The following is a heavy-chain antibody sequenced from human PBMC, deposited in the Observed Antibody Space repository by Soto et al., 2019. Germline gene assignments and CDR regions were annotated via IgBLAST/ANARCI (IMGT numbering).Heavy chain of an antibody. CDR2: IVVGSGNT. D-gene: IGHD4-17*01. CDR1: GFTFTSSA. V-gene: IGHV1-58*02. Sequence: GPEVKKPGTSVKVSCKASGFTFTSSAMQWVRQARGQRLEWIGWIVVGSGNTNYAQKFQERVTITRDMSTSTAYMELSSLRSEDTAVYYCAAPDYGGDLMAFDIWGQGTMVTVSS. J-gene: IGHJ3*02. CDR3: AAPDYGGDLMAFDI.